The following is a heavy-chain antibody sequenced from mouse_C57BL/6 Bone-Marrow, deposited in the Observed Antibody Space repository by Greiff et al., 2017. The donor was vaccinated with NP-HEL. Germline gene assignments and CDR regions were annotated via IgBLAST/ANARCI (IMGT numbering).Heavy chain of an antibody. CDR2: ISSGGSYT. Sequence: DVMLVESGGDLVKPGGSLKLSCAASGFTFSSYGMSWVRQTPDKRLEWVATISSGGSYTYYPDSVKGRFTISRDNAKNTLYLQMSSLKSEDTAMYYCARRGTAQAHYFDYWGQGTTLTVSS. J-gene: IGHJ2*01. D-gene: IGHD3-2*02. V-gene: IGHV5-6*02. CDR1: GFTFSSYG. CDR3: ARRGTAQAHYFDY.